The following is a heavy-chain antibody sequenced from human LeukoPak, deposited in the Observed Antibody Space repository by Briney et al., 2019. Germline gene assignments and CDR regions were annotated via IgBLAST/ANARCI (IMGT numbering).Heavy chain of an antibody. CDR3: ARLITGTTTAFDT. V-gene: IGHV4-4*07. CDR2: VYTSGST. J-gene: IGHJ3*02. CDR1: GGSISGYY. D-gene: IGHD1-7*01. Sequence: PSETLSLTCSVSGGSISGYYWTWIRQPAGEGLEWIGRVYTSGSTHYNPSLKTRLTMSVDTSKNQFSLKLSSVTAADTAVYYCARLITGTTTAFDTWGQGTMVTVSS.